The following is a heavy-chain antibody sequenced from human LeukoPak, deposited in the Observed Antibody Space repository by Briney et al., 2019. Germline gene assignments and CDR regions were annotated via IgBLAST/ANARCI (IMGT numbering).Heavy chain of an antibody. D-gene: IGHD3-22*01. CDR3: ARHVRITMIVVVMKSSWFDP. CDR2: IYYSGST. Sequence: PSETLSLTCTVSGGSISSSSYYWGWIRQPPGKGLEWIVSIYYSGSTYYNPSLKSRVTISVDTSKNQFSLKLSSVAAADTAVYYCARHVRITMIVVVMKSSWFDPWGQGTLVTVSS. CDR1: GGSISSSSYY. V-gene: IGHV4-39*01. J-gene: IGHJ5*02.